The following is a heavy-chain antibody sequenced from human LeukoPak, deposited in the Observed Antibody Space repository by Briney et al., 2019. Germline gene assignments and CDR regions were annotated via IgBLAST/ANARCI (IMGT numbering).Heavy chain of an antibody. D-gene: IGHD6-13*01. Sequence: GGSLRLSCAASGFTFSSYGMSWVRQAPGKGLEWVSGISGSTNSTYYADSMKGRFTISGDNSKNTLYLQMNSLRAEDTAVYYCAKGRYSSSWTDAFDIWGQGTMVTVSS. CDR1: GFTFSSYG. V-gene: IGHV3-23*01. J-gene: IGHJ3*02. CDR2: ISGSTNST. CDR3: AKGRYSSSWTDAFDI.